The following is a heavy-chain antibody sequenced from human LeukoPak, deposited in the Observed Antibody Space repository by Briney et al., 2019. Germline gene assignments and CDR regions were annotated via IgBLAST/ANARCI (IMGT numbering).Heavy chain of an antibody. CDR3: AAAPIEMQQRGFDY. J-gene: IGHJ4*02. D-gene: IGHD5-24*01. Sequence: PGASVKVSCKASGFTFTNSAMQWVRQARGQRLEWIGWIVVASGNTKYAQKFQERVTITRDTSTSTTYMELSSLSPEDTAVYYCAAAPIEMQQRGFDYWGQGTLVTVSS. V-gene: IGHV1-58*02. CDR2: IVVASGNT. CDR1: GFTFTNSA.